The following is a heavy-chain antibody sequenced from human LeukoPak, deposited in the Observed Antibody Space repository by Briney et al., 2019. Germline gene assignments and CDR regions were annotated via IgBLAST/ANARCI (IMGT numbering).Heavy chain of an antibody. CDR1: GFTFSSYA. V-gene: IGHV3-23*01. J-gene: IGHJ6*04. Sequence: PGGSLRLSCAASGFTFSSYAVSWVRQAPGKGLEWVSAMSGNGGSTYYADSGKGRFTISRDKSKNTLYLQMNSLRAEDTAIYYCAKEGGTTGYYGMDVWGKGTTVTVSS. CDR2: MSGNGGST. CDR3: AKEGGTTGYYGMDV. D-gene: IGHD1-1*01.